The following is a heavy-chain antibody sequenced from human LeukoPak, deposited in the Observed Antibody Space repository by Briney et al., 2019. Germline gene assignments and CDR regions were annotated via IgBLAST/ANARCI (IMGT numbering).Heavy chain of an antibody. CDR1: GLTFHDHG. CDR2: LNWNGDNT. J-gene: IGHJ4*02. Sequence: GGSLRLSCAASGLTFHDHGMSWVRQVPGKGLEWVSALNWNGDNTGYADSVKGRFTISRDNAKKSLYLQMNSLTAEDTAYYYCAREEGPYFDCWGQGTLVTVSS. V-gene: IGHV3-20*04. CDR3: AREEGPYFDC.